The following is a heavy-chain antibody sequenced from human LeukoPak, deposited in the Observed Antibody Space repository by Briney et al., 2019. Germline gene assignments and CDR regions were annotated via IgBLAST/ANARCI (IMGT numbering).Heavy chain of an antibody. CDR1: GFTVSSNY. J-gene: IGHJ6*02. CDR2: INGEGSRI. CDR3: ARDPGYYYYGMDV. V-gene: IGHV3-74*01. Sequence: GGSLRLSCAASGFTVSSNYMSWVRQAPGRGLEWVARINGEGSRISYADSVRGRFTISRDNAKNTAYLQMNSLRAEDTALYYCARDPGYYYYGMDVWGQGTMVVVSS.